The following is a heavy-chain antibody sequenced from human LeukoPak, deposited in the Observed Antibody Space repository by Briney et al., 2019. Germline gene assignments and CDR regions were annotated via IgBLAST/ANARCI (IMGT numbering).Heavy chain of an antibody. V-gene: IGHV1-18*01. CDR3: ARDYLYGGYAY. J-gene: IGHJ4*02. Sequence: ASVKVSCKASGYTFTSYGISWVRQAPGQGLEWMGWISAYNGNTNYAQKFQGRVTMTRDTSTSTVYMELSSLRSEDTAVYYCARDYLYGGYAYWGQGTLVTVSS. CDR1: GYTFTSYG. D-gene: IGHD5-12*01. CDR2: ISAYNGNT.